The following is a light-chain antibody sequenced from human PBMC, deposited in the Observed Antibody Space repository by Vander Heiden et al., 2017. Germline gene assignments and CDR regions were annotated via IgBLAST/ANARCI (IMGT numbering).Light chain of an antibody. J-gene: IGLJ2*01. CDR2: DVS. CDR3: CSYAGSYTS. V-gene: IGLV2-11*01. Sequence: QSALTQPRPVSGSPGQSVTISCTGTSSDVGGYNYVSWYQQHPGKAPKRRMYDVSKRPSGVPDRFSGSKSGKKASLTISGLQAEDEADDYCCSYAGSYTSFGGGTKLTVL. CDR1: SSDVGGYNY.